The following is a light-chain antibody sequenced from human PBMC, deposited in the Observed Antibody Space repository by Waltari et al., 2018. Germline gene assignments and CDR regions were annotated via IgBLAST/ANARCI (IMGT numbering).Light chain of an antibody. V-gene: IGLV8-61*01. CDR2: STF. CDR3: ALYLGSGIWV. Sequence: QTVVTQEPSSSVSPGGTVTLTFGLTSVLVTTRHHPLWSQQTPGQAPRTLIYSTFTRSSGVPDRFSGSIVGNKAALTITGAQADDESEFYCALYLGSGIWVFGGGTRLTVL. CDR1: SVLVTTRHH. J-gene: IGLJ3*02.